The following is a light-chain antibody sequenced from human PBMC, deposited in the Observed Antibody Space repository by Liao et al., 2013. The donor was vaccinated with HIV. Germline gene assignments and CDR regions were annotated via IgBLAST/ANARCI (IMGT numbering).Light chain of an antibody. Sequence: SYELTQPPSVSVSLGQMARITCSGETLPKTYTYWYQRKPGQAPVLLIYKDSERPSGIPEQFSGSSSGTVVTLTISGVQAEDEADYYCQVWDSSTVFGGGTKLTVL. CDR3: QVWDSSTV. CDR2: KDS. J-gene: IGLJ2*01. V-gene: IGLV3-16*01. CDR1: TLPKTY.